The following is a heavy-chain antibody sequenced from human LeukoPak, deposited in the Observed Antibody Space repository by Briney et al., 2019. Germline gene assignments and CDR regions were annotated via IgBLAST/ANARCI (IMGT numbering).Heavy chain of an antibody. Sequence: VASVKVSCKASGGTFSSYAISWVRQAPGQGLEWMGGIIPIFGTANYAQKFQGRVTITADESTSTAYMELSSLRSEDTAVYYCARDRQWFGELSTSGFDPWGQGTLVTVSS. D-gene: IGHD3-10*01. V-gene: IGHV1-69*13. CDR3: ARDRQWFGELSTSGFDP. J-gene: IGHJ5*02. CDR2: IIPIFGTA. CDR1: GGTFSSYA.